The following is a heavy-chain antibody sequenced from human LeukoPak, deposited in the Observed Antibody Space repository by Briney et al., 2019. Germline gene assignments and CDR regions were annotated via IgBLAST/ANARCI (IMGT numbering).Heavy chain of an antibody. Sequence: GGSLRLSCAAPGFTFSSYGMHWVRQAPGKGLEWVAFIRYDGSNKYYADSVKGRFTISRDNSKNTLYLQMNSLRAEDTAVYYCVKDSTHFRVWDSYDTAGLNYWGQGTLVTVSS. CDR1: GFTFSSYG. D-gene: IGHD3-22*01. J-gene: IGHJ4*02. V-gene: IGHV3-30*02. CDR3: VKDSTHFRVWDSYDTAGLNY. CDR2: IRYDGSNK.